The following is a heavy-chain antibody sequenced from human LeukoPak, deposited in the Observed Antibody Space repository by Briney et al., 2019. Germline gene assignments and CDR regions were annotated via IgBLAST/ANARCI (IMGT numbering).Heavy chain of an antibody. CDR2: IYHSGST. Sequence: SETLSLTCTVSGYSISSGYYWGWIRRPPGKGLEWIGSIYHSGSTYYNPSLKSRVTISVDTSKNQFSLKLSSVTAADTAVYYCARDGSSIAAAGTWDYWGQGTLVTVSS. CDR1: GYSISSGYY. V-gene: IGHV4-38-2*02. J-gene: IGHJ4*02. D-gene: IGHD6-13*01. CDR3: ARDGSSIAAAGTWDY.